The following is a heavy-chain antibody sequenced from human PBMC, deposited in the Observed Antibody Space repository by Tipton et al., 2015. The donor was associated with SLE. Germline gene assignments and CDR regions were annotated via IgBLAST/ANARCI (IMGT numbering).Heavy chain of an antibody. CDR3: ARHAFWPGNKKNPDNWFHP. V-gene: IGHV4-61*02. CDR1: GVSISSSRYYSS. CDR2: ISSTGST. Sequence: TLSLTCTVSGVSISSSRYYSSWSWIRQSAGKGLEWIGRISSTGSTNYNPSLKSRVTISVDTSKNQFSLKLSSVAAADTAVYYCARHAFWPGNKKNPDNWFHPWGQGALVTVSS. J-gene: IGHJ5*02.